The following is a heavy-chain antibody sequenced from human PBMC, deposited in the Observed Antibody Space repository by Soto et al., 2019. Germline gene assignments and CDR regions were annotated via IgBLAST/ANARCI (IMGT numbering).Heavy chain of an antibody. V-gene: IGHV1-69*13. Sequence: ASVKVSCKASGGTFSSYAISWVRQAPGQGLEWMGGIIPIFGTANYAQKFQGRVTITADESTSTAYMELSSLRSEDTAVYYCARSPDSSGYYEYYFDYWGQGTLVTVSS. CDR3: ARSPDSSGYYEYYFDY. CDR1: GGTFSSYA. D-gene: IGHD3-22*01. J-gene: IGHJ4*02. CDR2: IIPIFGTA.